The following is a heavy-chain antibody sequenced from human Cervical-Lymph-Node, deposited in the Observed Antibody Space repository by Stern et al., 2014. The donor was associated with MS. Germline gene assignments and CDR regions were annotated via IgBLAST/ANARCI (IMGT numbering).Heavy chain of an antibody. Sequence: QVQLQESGPGLLRPSETLSLTCTVPGASITSYYWSWIRQPPGKGLDWIGYIYYSGTTNYNASLKCRVAISIDTSKTQFSLRLSSVTAADTAVYYCARATDLWGQGTLVTVSS. V-gene: IGHV4-59*01. CDR3: ARATDL. CDR2: IYYSGTT. CDR1: GASITSYY. J-gene: IGHJ5*02.